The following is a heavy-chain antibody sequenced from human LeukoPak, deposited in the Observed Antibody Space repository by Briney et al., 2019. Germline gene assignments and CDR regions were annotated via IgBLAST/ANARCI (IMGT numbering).Heavy chain of an antibody. CDR3: ARGGNDAFDI. D-gene: IGHD4-23*01. Sequence: SETLSLTCTVSGGSLSTYYWSWIRQSPGKGLEWIGFVYYIGTTNYNPSLKSRVTISLGTSKNQFSLRLSSVTAADTAVYYCARGGNDAFDIWGQGTVVTVSS. CDR1: GGSLSTYY. CDR2: VYYIGTT. V-gene: IGHV4-59*12. J-gene: IGHJ3*02.